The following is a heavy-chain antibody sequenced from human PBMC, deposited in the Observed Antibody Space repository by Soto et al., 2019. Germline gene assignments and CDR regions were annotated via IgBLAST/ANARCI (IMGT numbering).Heavy chain of an antibody. V-gene: IGHV3-23*01. J-gene: IGHJ5*01. CDR3: AKDAVSYNGKWDWFDS. Sequence: DVQLLQYGGGLVQPGGSLTLSCAASRFIFSDYAMNWVRQAPGKGLEWVSSIGGSNTDRYYADSVKGRFIISRDNSKNTMYVQMNGLRDDDTAVYYCAKDAVSYNGKWDWFDSWGQGTLVTVSS. D-gene: IGHD1-26*01. CDR2: IGGSNTDR. CDR1: RFIFSDYA.